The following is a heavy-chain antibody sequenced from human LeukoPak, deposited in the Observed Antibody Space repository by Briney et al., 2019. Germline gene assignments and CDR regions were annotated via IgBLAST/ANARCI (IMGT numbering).Heavy chain of an antibody. J-gene: IGHJ6*02. Sequence: SVKVSCKASGGTFSSYTISWVRQAPGQGLEWMGRIIPIHGIANYAQKFQGRVTITADKSTSTAYMELSSLRSEDTAVYYCASGRSSGYYYGMDVWGQGTTVTVSS. CDR3: ASGRSSGYYYGMDV. V-gene: IGHV1-69*02. D-gene: IGHD3-10*01. CDR1: GGTFSSYT. CDR2: IIPIHGIA.